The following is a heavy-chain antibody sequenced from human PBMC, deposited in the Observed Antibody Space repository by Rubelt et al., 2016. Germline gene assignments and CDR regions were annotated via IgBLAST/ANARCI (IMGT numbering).Heavy chain of an antibody. Sequence: QVQLVQSGAEVKKPGASVKVSCKASGYTFTSYYMHWVRQAPGQGLEWMGIINPSGESTSYAQKFQGRVTMTRDTSTSTVYMELSSLRSEDTAVYYCARDVIVVVPAAPDAFDIWGQGTMVTVSS. V-gene: IGHV1-46*01. CDR1: GYTFTSYY. J-gene: IGHJ3*02. D-gene: IGHD2-2*01. CDR3: ARDVIVVVPAAPDAFDI. CDR2: INPSGEST.